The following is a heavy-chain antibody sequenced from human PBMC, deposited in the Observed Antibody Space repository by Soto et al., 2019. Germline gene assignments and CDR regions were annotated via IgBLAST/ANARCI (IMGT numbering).Heavy chain of an antibody. CDR1: GFTFSSYA. D-gene: IGHD3-22*01. V-gene: IGHV3-30-3*01. CDR3: ARFERTYYYDSSPDY. CDR2: ISYDGSNK. J-gene: IGHJ4*02. Sequence: GGSLRRSCAASGFTFSSYAMHWVRQAPGKGLEWVAVISYDGSNKYYADSVKGRFTISRDNSKNTLYLQMNSLRAEDTAVYYCARFERTYYYDSSPDYWGQGTLVTVSS.